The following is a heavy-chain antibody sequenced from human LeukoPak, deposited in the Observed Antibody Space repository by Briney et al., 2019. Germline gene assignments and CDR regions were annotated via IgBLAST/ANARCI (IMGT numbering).Heavy chain of an antibody. CDR1: GGSFSGYY. CDR2: INHSGST. Sequence: SETLSLTCAVYGGSFSGYYWSWIRQPPGKGLEWIGEINHSGSTNYNPSLKSRVSISVDTSMIQFSLKLSSVTAADTAVYYCARRRRYSSSFSWFDPWGQGTLVTVSS. CDR3: ARRRRYSSSFSWFDP. V-gene: IGHV4-34*01. D-gene: IGHD6-6*01. J-gene: IGHJ5*02.